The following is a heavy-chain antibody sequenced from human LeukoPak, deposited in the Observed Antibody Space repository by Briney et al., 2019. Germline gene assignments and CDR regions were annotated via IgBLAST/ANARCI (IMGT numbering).Heavy chain of an antibody. V-gene: IGHV1-69*06. J-gene: IGHJ5*02. CDR3: AREGTYYDILGPFDP. Sequence: ASVKVSCKASGGTFSNYAISWVRQAPGQGLEWMGGIIPIFGTANYAQKFQGRVTITADKSTSTAYMELSSLRSEDTAVYYCAREGTYYDILGPFDPWGQGTLVTVSS. CDR2: IIPIFGTA. D-gene: IGHD3-9*01. CDR1: GGTFSNYA.